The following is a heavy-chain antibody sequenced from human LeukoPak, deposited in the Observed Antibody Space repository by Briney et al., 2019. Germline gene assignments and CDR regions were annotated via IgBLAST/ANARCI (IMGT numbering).Heavy chain of an antibody. V-gene: IGHV4-4*07. Sequence: SETLSLTCTVSGGSISSYYWSWIRQPAGKGLEWIGRIYTSGSTNYNPSLKSRVTMSVDTSKNQFSLKLSSVTAADTAVYYCARGGSGYDSKYNWFDPWGQGTLVTVSS. J-gene: IGHJ5*02. CDR3: ARGGSGYDSKYNWFDP. CDR2: IYTSGST. CDR1: GGSISSYY. D-gene: IGHD5-12*01.